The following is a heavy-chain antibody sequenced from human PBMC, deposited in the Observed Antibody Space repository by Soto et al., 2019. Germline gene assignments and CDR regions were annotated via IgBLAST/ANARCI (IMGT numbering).Heavy chain of an antibody. CDR3: ARGIAPSEVAS. V-gene: IGHV4-59*01. J-gene: IGHJ4*02. CDR2: IYYSGYT. CDR1: GGSISGYY. Sequence: SETLSLTCTVSGGSISGYYLSWIRQPPGKGLEYIGYIYYSGYTNYNPSLKSRVTISVDTSKNQFSLKLSSVPAADPPVYYWARGIAPSEVASWGQGTLVTVSS. D-gene: IGHD6-13*01.